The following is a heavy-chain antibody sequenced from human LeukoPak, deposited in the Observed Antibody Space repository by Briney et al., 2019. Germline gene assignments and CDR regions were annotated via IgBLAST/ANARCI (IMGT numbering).Heavy chain of an antibody. CDR3: ARDSYSGSYSYFDY. CDR1: GFTLYYYG. V-gene: IGHV3-20*04. CDR2: INWNGGST. J-gene: IGHJ4*02. D-gene: IGHD1-26*01. Sequence: GSLRLSCSASGFTLYYYGISLVRQGPGKGLELVSCINWNGGSTGYADSVKGRFTISRDNAKNSLYLQMNSLRAEDTALYYCARDSYSGSYSYFDYWGQGTLVTVSS.